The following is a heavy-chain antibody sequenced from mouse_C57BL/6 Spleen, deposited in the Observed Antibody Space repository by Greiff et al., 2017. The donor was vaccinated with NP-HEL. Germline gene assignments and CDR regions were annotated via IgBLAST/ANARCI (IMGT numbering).Heavy chain of an antibody. J-gene: IGHJ4*01. CDR1: GYTFTSYW. CDR3: ARVGNYVYYYAMDY. D-gene: IGHD2-1*01. Sequence: VQLQQPGAELVKPGASVKLSCKASGYTFTSYWMHWVKQRPGQGLEWIGMIHPNSGSTNYNEKFKSKATLTLDKSSSTAYMQLSSLTAEDSAVYYCARVGNYVYYYAMDYWGQGTSVTVSS. CDR2: IHPNSGST. V-gene: IGHV1-64*01.